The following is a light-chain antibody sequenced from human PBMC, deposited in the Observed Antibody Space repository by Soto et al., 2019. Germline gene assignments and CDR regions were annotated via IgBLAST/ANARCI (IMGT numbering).Light chain of an antibody. J-gene: IGLJ3*02. CDR1: TSNIGAGYA. V-gene: IGLV1-40*01. CDR2: GHN. Sequence: QSVLTQPPSVSGAPGQRVTISCTGSTSNIGAGYAVHWYQQVPGTAPKPPVSGHNNRPAEVPDRFFGSKSGTSASLTITGLLAEDEADYYCQSFDSSLGGSGVFGGGTKLTVL. CDR3: QSFDSSLGGSGV.